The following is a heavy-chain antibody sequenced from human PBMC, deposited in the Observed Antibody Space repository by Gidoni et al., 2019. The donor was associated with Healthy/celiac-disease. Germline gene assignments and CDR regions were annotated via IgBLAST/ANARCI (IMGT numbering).Heavy chain of an antibody. D-gene: IGHD3-9*01. CDR1: GYTFTSYA. Sequence: QVQLVQSGAAVTKPGASVKASCKASGYTFTSYAMHGVRQAPGQRLEWMGWINAGKGNTKYSQRFQGRVTIPRDTSASTAYMELSSLRSEYTAVYYCARSRYFDWLSYFDYWGQGTLVTVSS. J-gene: IGHJ4*02. CDR3: ARSRYFDWLSYFDY. CDR2: INAGKGNT. V-gene: IGHV1-3*01.